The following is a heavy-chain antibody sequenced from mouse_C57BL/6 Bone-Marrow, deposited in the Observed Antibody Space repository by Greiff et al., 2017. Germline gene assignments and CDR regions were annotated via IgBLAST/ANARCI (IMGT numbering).Heavy chain of an antibody. Sequence: VQLQQPGAELVKPGASVKLSCKASGYTFTSYWMHWVKQRPGQGLEWIGMIHPNSGSTNYNEKFKSKATLTVDKSSSTAYMQLSSLTSEDSAVYYCARREQGGWYFDVWGTGTTVTVSS. J-gene: IGHJ1*03. CDR2: IHPNSGST. V-gene: IGHV1-64*01. CDR1: GYTFTSYW. CDR3: ARREQGGWYFDV.